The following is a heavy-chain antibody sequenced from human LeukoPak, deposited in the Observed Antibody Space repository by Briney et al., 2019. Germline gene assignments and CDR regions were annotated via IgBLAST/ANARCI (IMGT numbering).Heavy chain of an antibody. V-gene: IGHV1-8*03. J-gene: IGHJ6*03. Sequence: ASVKVSCKASGYTFTSYDINWVRQATGQGLELMGWMNPNSGNTGYAQKLQGRVTITRNTSISTAYMELSSLRSEDTAVYYCARGRSGYRYYYYYYMDVWGKGTTVTVSS. D-gene: IGHD3-22*01. CDR1: GYTFTSYD. CDR3: ARGRSGYRYYYYYYMDV. CDR2: MNPNSGNT.